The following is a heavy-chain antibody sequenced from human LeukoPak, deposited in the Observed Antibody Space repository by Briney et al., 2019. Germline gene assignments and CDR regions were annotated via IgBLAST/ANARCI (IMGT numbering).Heavy chain of an antibody. CDR2: IWYDGSNK. CDR1: GFTFSSYG. J-gene: IGHJ4*02. V-gene: IGHV3-33*01. Sequence: GGSLRLSCAASGFTFSSYGVHWVRQAPGKGLEWVAVIWYDGSNKYYVDSVKGRFTISRDNSKNTLYLQMNSLRAEDTAVYYCARDQNEGYGDYFYYFDYWGQGTLVTVSS. CDR3: ARDQNEGYGDYFYYFDY. D-gene: IGHD4-17*01.